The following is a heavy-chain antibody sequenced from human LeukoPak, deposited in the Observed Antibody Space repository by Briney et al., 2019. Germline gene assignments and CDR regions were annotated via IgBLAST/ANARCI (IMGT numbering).Heavy chain of an antibody. CDR1: GGSISSYY. CDR3: ARRSGSGLDY. Sequence: SETLSLTCPVSGGSISSYYWSWIRQPPGKGLEWIGYIYTSGSTNYNPSLKSRVTISVDTSKNQFSLKLSSVTAADTAVYYCARRSGSGLDYWGQGTLVTVSS. J-gene: IGHJ4*02. CDR2: IYTSGST. V-gene: IGHV4-4*09. D-gene: IGHD3-3*01.